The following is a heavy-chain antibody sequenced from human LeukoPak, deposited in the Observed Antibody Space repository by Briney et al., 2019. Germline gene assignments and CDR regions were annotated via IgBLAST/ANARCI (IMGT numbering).Heavy chain of an antibody. CDR1: GFTFTNYG. J-gene: IGHJ5*02. CDR2: INSDGINT. D-gene: IGHD3-22*01. V-gene: IGHV3-74*01. CDR3: ARDLGQYYDTSDNWFDP. Sequence: GGSLRLSCAASGFTFTNYGMIWVRQAPGKGLVWVSRINSDGINTSYADSVKGRFTISRDNAKNTLNLQMNSLRAEDTAVYYCARDLGQYYDTSDNWFDPWGQGTLVTVSS.